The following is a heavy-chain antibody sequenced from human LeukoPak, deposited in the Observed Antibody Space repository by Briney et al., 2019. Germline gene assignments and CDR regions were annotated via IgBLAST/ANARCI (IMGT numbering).Heavy chain of an antibody. Sequence: GASVKVSCKASGYSFTGYYMHWVRQAPGQGLEWMGWINPNSGGTNYAQKFQGRVTMTRDTSISTAYMELSRLRSDDTPVYYCASSTYSSSWLFYWGQGTPVTVSS. CDR1: GYSFTGYY. V-gene: IGHV1-2*02. J-gene: IGHJ4*02. CDR2: INPNSGGT. CDR3: ASSTYSSSWLFY. D-gene: IGHD6-13*01.